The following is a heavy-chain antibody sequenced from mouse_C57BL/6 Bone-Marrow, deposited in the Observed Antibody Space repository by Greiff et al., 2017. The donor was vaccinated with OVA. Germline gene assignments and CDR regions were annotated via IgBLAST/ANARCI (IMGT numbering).Heavy chain of an antibody. D-gene: IGHD1-1*01. V-gene: IGHV1-63*01. CDR2: IYPGGGYT. J-gene: IGHJ3*01. CDR1: GYTFTNYW. Sequence: QVQLQQSGAELVRPGTSVKMSCKASGYTFTNYWIGWAKQRPGHGLEWIGDIYPGGGYTNYNQKFKGKATLTADKSSSTAYMQYSSLTSEDSAVYYCARGGSSYTCFAYWGQGTLVTVS. CDR3: ARGGSSYTCFAY.